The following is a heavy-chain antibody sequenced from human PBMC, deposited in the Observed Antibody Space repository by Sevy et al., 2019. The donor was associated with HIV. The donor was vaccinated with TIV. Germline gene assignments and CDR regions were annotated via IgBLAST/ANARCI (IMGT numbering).Heavy chain of an antibody. D-gene: IGHD3-3*01. CDR2: ISYDGSNK. CDR1: GFTFSSYA. V-gene: IGHV3-30-3*01. CDR3: ARDRGGVMAPYGMDV. J-gene: IGHJ6*02. Sequence: GGSLRLSCAASGFTFSSYAMHWVRQAPGKGLEWVAVISYDGSNKYYADSVKGRFTISRDNSKNTLYLQMNSLRAEDTAVYYCARDRGGVMAPYGMDVWGQGTTVTFSS.